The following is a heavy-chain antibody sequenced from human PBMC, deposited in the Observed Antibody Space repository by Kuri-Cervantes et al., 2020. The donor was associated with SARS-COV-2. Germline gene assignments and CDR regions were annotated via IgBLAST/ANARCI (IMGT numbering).Heavy chain of an antibody. CDR3: ARGGRKGIQLWLSGYYFDY. V-gene: IGHV3-30*02. CDR2: IRYDGSNK. Sequence: GGSLRLSCAASGFTFSSYGMHWVRQAPGKGLEWVAFIRYDGSNKYYADSVKGRFTISRDNSKNTLYLQMNSLRAEDTAVYYCARGGRKGIQLWLSGYYFDYWGQGTLVTVSS. J-gene: IGHJ4*02. CDR1: GFTFSSYG. D-gene: IGHD5-18*01.